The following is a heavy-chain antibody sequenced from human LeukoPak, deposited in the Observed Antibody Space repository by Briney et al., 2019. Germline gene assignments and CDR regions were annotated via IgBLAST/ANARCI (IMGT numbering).Heavy chain of an antibody. V-gene: IGHV3-9*01. J-gene: IGHJ4*02. Sequence: PGGSLRLSCAASGFTFDDYGMSWVRQAPGKGLEWVSAISWNSGIIDYADSVKGRFTISRDNAKNSLYLQMNSLRAEDTALYYCAKDNGYKYDYWGQGTLVTVSS. CDR1: GFTFDDYG. CDR3: AKDNGYKYDY. CDR2: ISWNSGII. D-gene: IGHD5-24*01.